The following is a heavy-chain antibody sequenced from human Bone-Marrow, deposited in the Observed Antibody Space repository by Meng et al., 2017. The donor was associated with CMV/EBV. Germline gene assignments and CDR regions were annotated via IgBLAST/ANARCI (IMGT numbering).Heavy chain of an antibody. J-gene: IGHJ4*02. CDR2: ISGSSTTI. D-gene: IGHD6-19*01. CDR1: GITFSSYN. V-gene: IGHV3-48*04. CDR3: ARDNSGWSGGGRFSDY. Sequence: GESLKISCAASGITFSSYNMNWVRQAPGKGLEWVSYISGSSTTIYYADSVRGRFTISRDNAKNSLYLQMNSLRAEDTAVYYCARDNSGWSGGGRFSDYWGQGTLVTVSS.